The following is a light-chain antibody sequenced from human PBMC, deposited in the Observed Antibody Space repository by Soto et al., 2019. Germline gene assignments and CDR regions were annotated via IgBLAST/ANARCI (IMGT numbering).Light chain of an antibody. V-gene: IGKV1-5*03. CDR3: QQYSDNWT. Sequence: DIQMTQSPSTLSASVGDRVTITCRASQSISSWLAWYQQKPGKAPKLLIYKASTLQSGVPSRFSGSGSGTEFTLAISSLQPDDSATYYCQQYSDNWTFGQGTKVEIK. CDR2: KAS. J-gene: IGKJ1*01. CDR1: QSISSW.